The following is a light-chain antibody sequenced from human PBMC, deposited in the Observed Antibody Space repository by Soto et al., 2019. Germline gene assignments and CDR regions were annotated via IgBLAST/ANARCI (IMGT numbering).Light chain of an antibody. CDR2: DAS. V-gene: IGKV1-16*02. CDR1: QDITNS. Sequence: DIQMTQSPSSLSSSVGDRVTITCRASQDITNSLDWFQQRPGKAPKTLIYDASRLHSGVPSKFSGSGSGTDFTLTISSLQPEDFATYYCLQYNSYPRTFGPGTKVDI. J-gene: IGKJ1*01. CDR3: LQYNSYPRT.